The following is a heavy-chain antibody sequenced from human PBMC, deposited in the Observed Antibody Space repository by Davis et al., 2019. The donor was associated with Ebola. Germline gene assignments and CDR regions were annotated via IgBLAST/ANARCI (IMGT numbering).Heavy chain of an antibody. CDR3: ARTTTGYYGMDV. J-gene: IGHJ6*02. CDR2: INPSGGST. Sequence: ASVKVSCKASGYTFTSYYMHWVRQAPGQGLEWMGIINPSGGSTSYAQKFQGRVTITRDTSTSTVYMELSSLRSEETAVYYCARTTTGYYGMDVWGQGTTVTVSS. CDR1: GYTFTSYY. V-gene: IGHV1-46*01. D-gene: IGHD4-11*01.